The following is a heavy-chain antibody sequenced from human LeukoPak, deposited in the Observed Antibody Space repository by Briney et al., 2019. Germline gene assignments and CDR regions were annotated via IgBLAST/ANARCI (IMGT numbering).Heavy chain of an antibody. CDR2: ISYDGSDK. Sequence: GGSLRLSCAASGFTFSSYGMHWVRQAPGKGLEWVAVISYDGSDKFYADSVKGRFTISRDDSKSVAYLQMNSLKTEDTAVYYCTRDLKAGNRGYWGQGTLVTVSS. J-gene: IGHJ4*02. CDR3: TRDLKAGNRGY. V-gene: IGHV3-30*03. CDR1: GFTFSSYG. D-gene: IGHD6-19*01.